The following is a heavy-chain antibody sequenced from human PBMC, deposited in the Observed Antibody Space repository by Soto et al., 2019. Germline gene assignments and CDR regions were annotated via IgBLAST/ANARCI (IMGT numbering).Heavy chain of an antibody. J-gene: IGHJ4*02. D-gene: IGHD3-10*02. CDR2: ISYDGSNK. Sequence: QVQLVESGGGVVQPGRSLRLSCAASGFTFSSYGMHWVRQAPGKGLEWVAVISYDGSNKYYADSVKGRFTISRDNSKNTLYLQMNSLSTEDTAVYYCAKGGSGLVITTFVAHWGQGTLVTVSS. CDR3: AKGGSGLVITTFVAH. V-gene: IGHV3-30*18. CDR1: GFTFSSYG.